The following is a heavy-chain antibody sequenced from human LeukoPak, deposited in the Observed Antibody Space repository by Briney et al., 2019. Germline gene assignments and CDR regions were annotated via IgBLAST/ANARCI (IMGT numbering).Heavy chain of an antibody. CDR2: IYRGGAT. D-gene: IGHD2-15*01. CDR1: GFIGSDGY. J-gene: IGHJ4*02. Sequence: GGSLRLSCAVSGFIGSDGYMNWVRQAPGKGLEWLSVIYRGGATYYADSVKGRFIISRDSFQNTWHLQLNSLRAEDSAVYYCAGASSNGVVIDATSFDLWGQGTLVIVSS. V-gene: IGHV3-66*01. CDR3: AGASSNGVVIDATSFDL.